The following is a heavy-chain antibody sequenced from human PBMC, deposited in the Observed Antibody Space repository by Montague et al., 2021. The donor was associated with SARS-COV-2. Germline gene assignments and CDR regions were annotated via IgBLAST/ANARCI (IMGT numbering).Heavy chain of an antibody. V-gene: IGHV3-21*01. Sequence: SLRLSCAASGFTFSSYSMNWVHQAPGKGLEWVSSISSSSSYIYYADSVKGRFTISRDNAKNSLYLQMNSLRAEDTAVYYCARDLGYDYVWGSYRHLDNWSQGTLVTVSS. J-gene: IGHJ4*02. CDR2: ISSSSSYI. CDR1: GFTFSSYS. CDR3: ARDLGYDYVWGSYRHLDN. D-gene: IGHD3-16*02.